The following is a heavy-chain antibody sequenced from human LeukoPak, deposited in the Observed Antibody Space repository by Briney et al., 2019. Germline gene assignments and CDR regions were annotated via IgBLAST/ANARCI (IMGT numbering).Heavy chain of an antibody. V-gene: IGHV1-46*01. CDR1: GYTFTSYY. J-gene: IGHJ4*02. CDR3: ARDLLYSSSSSGSSFLY. Sequence: ASVKVSCKASGYTFTSYYMHWVRQAPGQGLEWMGIINPSGGSTSYAQKFQGRVTMTRDTSTSTVYMGLSSLRSEDTAVYYCARDLLYSSSSSGSSFLYWGQGTLVTVSS. CDR2: INPSGGST. D-gene: IGHD6-13*01.